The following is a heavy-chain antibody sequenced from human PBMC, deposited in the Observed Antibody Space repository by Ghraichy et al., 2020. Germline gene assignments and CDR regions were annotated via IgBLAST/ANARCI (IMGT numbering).Heavy chain of an antibody. J-gene: IGHJ4*02. V-gene: IGHV1-8*01. D-gene: IGHD3-22*01. Sequence: ASVKVSCKASGYTFTSYDINWVRQATGQGLEWMGWMNPNSGNTGYAQKFQGRVTMTRNTSISTAYMELSSLRSEVSAVYYCARGHHFRGYYDSSGYWGQGTLVTVSS. CDR1: GYTFTSYD. CDR3: ARGHHFRGYYDSSGY. CDR2: MNPNSGNT.